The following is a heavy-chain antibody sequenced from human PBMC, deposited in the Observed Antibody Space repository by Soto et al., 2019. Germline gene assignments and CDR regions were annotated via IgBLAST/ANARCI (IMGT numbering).Heavy chain of an antibody. Sequence: QVQLVESGGDLLKLGGSLRLSCAASGFIFSDYNMSWIRQAPGKGLEWVSYISASDTSIYYADSVKGRFTISRDSAKNSLYLQMTSLRAEDTAVYYCARDWSGIMDYWGQGTLVTVSS. V-gene: IGHV3-11*01. CDR3: ARDWSGIMDY. CDR2: ISASDTSI. CDR1: GFIFSDYN. J-gene: IGHJ4*02. D-gene: IGHD3-16*01.